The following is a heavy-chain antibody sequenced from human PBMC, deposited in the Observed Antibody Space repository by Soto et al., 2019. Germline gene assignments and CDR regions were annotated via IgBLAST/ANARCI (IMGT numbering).Heavy chain of an antibody. CDR2: ISAYNGNT. V-gene: IGHV1-18*01. D-gene: IGHD3-22*01. CDR1: GYTFTSYG. CDR3: ARVKGGGNYYDSSGYYYDY. Sequence: QVQLVQSGAEVKKPGASVKVSCKASGYTFTSYGISWVRQAPGQGLEWMGWISAYNGNTNYAQKIQGRVTQTKDTSTSTAYMELRSLRSDDTAVYYCARVKGGGNYYDSSGYYYDYWGQGTLVTVSS. J-gene: IGHJ4*02.